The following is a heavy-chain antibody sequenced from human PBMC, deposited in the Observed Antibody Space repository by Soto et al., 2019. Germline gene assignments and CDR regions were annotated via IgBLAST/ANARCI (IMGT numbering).Heavy chain of an antibody. V-gene: IGHV3-7*01. Sequence: SRIIQAPGKGLEFLSTIKPDGSDKYYVDSVRGRFTISRDNAKNSLSLQMNSLRAEDTALYYCATDLTWCGTWGKGTMDPVSS. CDR3: ATDLTWCGT. CDR2: IKPDGSDK. J-gene: IGHJ3*01. D-gene: IGHD1-26*01.